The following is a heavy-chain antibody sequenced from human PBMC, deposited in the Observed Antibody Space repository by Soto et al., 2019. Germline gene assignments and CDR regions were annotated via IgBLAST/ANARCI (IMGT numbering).Heavy chain of an antibody. CDR2: INPSGGST. D-gene: IGHD3-10*01. Sequence: ASVKVSCKASGYTFTSYYMHWVRQAPGQGLEWMGIINPSGGSTSYAQKFQGRVTMTRDTSTSTVYMELSSLRSEDTAVYYCAGDQRGFGEIDIWGQGTMVTVSS. CDR1: GYTFTSYY. CDR3: AGDQRGFGEIDI. J-gene: IGHJ3*02. V-gene: IGHV1-46*01.